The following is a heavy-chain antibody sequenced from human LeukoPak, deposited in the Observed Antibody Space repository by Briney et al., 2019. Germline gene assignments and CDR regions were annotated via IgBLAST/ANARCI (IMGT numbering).Heavy chain of an antibody. CDR3: AKTTSGYSSGRYPGWPVDY. CDR2: ISGSGGDT. D-gene: IGHD6-19*01. J-gene: IGHJ4*02. V-gene: IGHV3-23*01. CDR1: GFTFRSHA. Sequence: GGSLRLSCAASGFTFRSHAVYWVRQAPGKGLEGDSGISGSGGDTYYADSVGGRFTISRDNSKSMVYMQMNSLSTEDTAVYYCAKTTSGYSSGRYPGWPVDYWGQGTLVTVSS.